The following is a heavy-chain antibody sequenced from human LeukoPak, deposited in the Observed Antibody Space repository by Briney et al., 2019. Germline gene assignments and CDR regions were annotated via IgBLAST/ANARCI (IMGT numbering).Heavy chain of an antibody. CDR1: VGTFSSYA. V-gene: IGHV1-69*04. CDR2: IIPILGIA. Sequence: SVNVSFKASVGTFSSYAISWVRQAPGQGLEGMGRIIPILGIANYAQKFQGRVTITADKSTSTAYMELSSLRSEDTAVYYCASEFTPTEYSSSWYDYWGQGTLVTVSS. J-gene: IGHJ4*02. CDR3: ASEFTPTEYSSSWYDY. D-gene: IGHD6-13*01.